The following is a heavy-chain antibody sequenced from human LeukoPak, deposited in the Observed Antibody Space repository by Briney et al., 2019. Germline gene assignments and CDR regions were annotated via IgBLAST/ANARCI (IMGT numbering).Heavy chain of an antibody. CDR2: IHYIGST. CDR1: GGSIASSSHF. D-gene: IGHD6-6*01. J-gene: IGHJ6*03. CDR3: ARVLYSSSSLVDYYYFMDV. Sequence: SETLSLTCTVSGGSIASSSHFLGWIRQPPGKGLEWIGSIHYIGSTYYNPSLKSRVTMSVDTSKSQFSLKVSSVTAADTAVYYCARVLYSSSSLVDYYYFMDVWGKGTTVTVSS. V-gene: IGHV4-39*01.